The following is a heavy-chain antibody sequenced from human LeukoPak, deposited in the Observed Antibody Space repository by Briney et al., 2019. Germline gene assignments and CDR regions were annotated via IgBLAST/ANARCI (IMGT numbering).Heavy chain of an antibody. CDR2: ISGDGMNT. D-gene: IGHD3-16*01. Sequence: PGGSLRLSCTASGFTFSNYWMHWVRQAPGKGLVWVSRISGDGMNTAYADSVKGQFTISRDNAKNTLYLQMNSLRVEDTAVYYCARTSYYFDSWGQGTLVTVSS. CDR3: ARTSYYFDS. V-gene: IGHV3-74*01. CDR1: GFTFSNYW. J-gene: IGHJ4*02.